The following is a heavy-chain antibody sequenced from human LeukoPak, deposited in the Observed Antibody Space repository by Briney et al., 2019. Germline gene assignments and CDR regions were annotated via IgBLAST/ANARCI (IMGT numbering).Heavy chain of an antibody. Sequence: SGGSLRLSWAASGFTFGDYGMSWVRQAPGKGLESVSGITWNGGSTGYADSVKGRFTISRDNAKNSLYLQMNSLRAEDTALYYCARGSVVVPSRDAFDIWGQGTMVTVSS. J-gene: IGHJ3*02. D-gene: IGHD3-22*01. CDR2: ITWNGGST. CDR3: ARGSVVVPSRDAFDI. V-gene: IGHV3-20*04. CDR1: GFTFGDYG.